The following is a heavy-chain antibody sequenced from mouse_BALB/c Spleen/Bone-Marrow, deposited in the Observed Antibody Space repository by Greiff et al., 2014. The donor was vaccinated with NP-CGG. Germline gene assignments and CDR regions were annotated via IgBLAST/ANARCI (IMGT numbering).Heavy chain of an antibody. V-gene: IGHV1-80*01. D-gene: IGHD2-4*01. J-gene: IGHJ2*01. Sequence: VQRVESGAELVRPGSSVKISCKASGYAFSSYWLNWVKQRPGQGLEWIGQIYPGDDDTNYNGKFKGKATLTADKSSSTAYMQLSSLTSEDSAVYFGTRRYYDYDVRYFDYGGQGTTLTVSS. CDR3: TRRYYDYDVRYFDY. CDR2: IYPGDDDT. CDR1: GYAFSSYW.